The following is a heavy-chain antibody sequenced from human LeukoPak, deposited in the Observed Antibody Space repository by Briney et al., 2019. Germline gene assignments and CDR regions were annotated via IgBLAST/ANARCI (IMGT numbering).Heavy chain of an antibody. CDR1: GYTFTTYT. D-gene: IGHD6-13*01. J-gene: IGHJ4*02. CDR2: INTGNGNT. Sequence: ASVKVSCKASGYTFTTYTMHWVRQAPGQRLEWMGCINTGNGNTKYSQEFQGRVTMTTDTSTSTAYMELRSLRSDDTAVYYCARTIAAAGIPYFDYWGQGTLVTVSS. V-gene: IGHV1-3*04. CDR3: ARTIAAAGIPYFDY.